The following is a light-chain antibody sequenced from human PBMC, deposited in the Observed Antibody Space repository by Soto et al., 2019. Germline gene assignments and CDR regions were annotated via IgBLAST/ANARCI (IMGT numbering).Light chain of an antibody. J-gene: IGLJ2*01. CDR2: DVS. CDR1: SSDVGGYNY. Sequence: QSVLTQPASVSGSPGQSITISCTGTSSDVGGYNYVSWYQQHPGKAPKLIIHDVSNRPSGVSNRFSGSKSGNTASLTISGLQAEDEADFYCSSYTSRSTLAFGGGTKLTVL. CDR3: SSYTSRSTLA. V-gene: IGLV2-14*01.